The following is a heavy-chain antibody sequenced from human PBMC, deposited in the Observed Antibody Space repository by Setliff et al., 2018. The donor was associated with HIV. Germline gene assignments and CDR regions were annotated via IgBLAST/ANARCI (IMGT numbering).Heavy chain of an antibody. V-gene: IGHV1-2*02. CDR3: ARDPPYCSGGSCYSGNWFDP. D-gene: IGHD2-15*01. Sequence: ASVKVSCKASGYTFTDYYIHWVRQAPGQGLEWMGWINPNSGGTKYAQRFQGRVTMTRDTSTSTVYMELSSLRSEDTAVYYCARDPPYCSGGSCYSGNWFDPWGQGTLVTVSS. CDR1: GYTFTDYY. CDR2: INPNSGGT. J-gene: IGHJ5*02.